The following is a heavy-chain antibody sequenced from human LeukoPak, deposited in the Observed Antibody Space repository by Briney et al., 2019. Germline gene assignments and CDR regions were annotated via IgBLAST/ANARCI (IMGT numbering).Heavy chain of an antibody. Sequence: PGGSLRLSCAASGLIISDYYISWIRQAPGKGLEWVSSISSSSSYLYYADSVKGRFTISRDNAKNSLYLQMNSLRAEDTAVYYCARAHPGYSSSWYFHFDYWGQGTLVTVSS. V-gene: IGHV3-11*06. J-gene: IGHJ4*02. CDR3: ARAHPGYSSSWYFHFDY. CDR2: ISSSSSYL. CDR1: GLIISDYY. D-gene: IGHD6-13*01.